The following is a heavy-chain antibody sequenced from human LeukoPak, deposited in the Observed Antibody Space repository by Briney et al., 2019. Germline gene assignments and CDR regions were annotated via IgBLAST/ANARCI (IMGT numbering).Heavy chain of an antibody. CDR2: ISSSGSTI. D-gene: IGHD4-17*01. V-gene: IGHV3-11*01. CDR1: GFTFSDYY. CDR3: ARTSDYPDNDYGMDV. J-gene: IGHJ6*02. Sequence: PGGSLRLSCAASGFTFSDYYMSWIRQAPGKGLEWVSYISSSGSTIYYADSVKGRFTISRDNAKNSLYLQMNSLRAEDTAVYYCARTSDYPDNDYGMDVWGQGTTVTVSS.